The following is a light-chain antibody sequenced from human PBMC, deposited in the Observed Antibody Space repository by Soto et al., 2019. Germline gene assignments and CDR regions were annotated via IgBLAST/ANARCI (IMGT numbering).Light chain of an antibody. J-gene: IGKJ4*01. CDR2: GAS. CDR1: QSVSSN. Sequence: EIVMTQSPATLSVSPGERVTLSCRASQSVSSNLAWYQQTPGQAPRLLIYGASTRATGIPARFSCSGSGTEFTLTISSLQSEDSAVYYCQQYNNWPPLTFGGGTKVEIK. CDR3: QQYNNWPPLT. V-gene: IGKV3-15*01.